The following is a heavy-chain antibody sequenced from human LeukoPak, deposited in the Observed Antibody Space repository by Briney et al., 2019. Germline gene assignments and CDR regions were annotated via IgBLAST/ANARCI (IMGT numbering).Heavy chain of an antibody. CDR2: IISSSSTYI. D-gene: IGHD3-3*01. V-gene: IGHV3-21*04. CDR3: ASGFGYYFDY. J-gene: IGHJ4*02. CDR1: GFTFSSYS. Sequence: GGSLRLSCAASGFTFSSYSMNWVRQAPGKGLEWVSSIISSSSTYIYYADSVKGRFTISRDNSKNTLYLQMNSLRAEDTAVYYCASGFGYYFDYWGQGTLVTVSS.